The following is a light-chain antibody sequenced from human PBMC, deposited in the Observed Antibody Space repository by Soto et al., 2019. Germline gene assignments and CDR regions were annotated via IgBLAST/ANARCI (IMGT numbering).Light chain of an antibody. J-gene: IGKJ4*01. CDR3: QQRSNWPPLT. Sequence: EIVLTQSPATLSLSPGDRATLSCRASQSVSTYLAWYRQKPGQAPRLLIYDASYGATGIPARLSGSGSGTDLTLTISSLEPEDCAVYYSQQRSNWPPLTFGGGTKVEIK. V-gene: IGKV3-11*01. CDR2: DAS. CDR1: QSVSTY.